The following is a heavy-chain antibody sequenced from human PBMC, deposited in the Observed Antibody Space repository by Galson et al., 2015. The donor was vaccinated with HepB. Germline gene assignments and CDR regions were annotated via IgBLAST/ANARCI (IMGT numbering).Heavy chain of an antibody. V-gene: IGHV1-69*10. J-gene: IGHJ5*02. CDR2: IIPVVGFA. CDR1: GDTFNNNP. Sequence: SVKASCKASGDTFNNNPITWMRQAPGQGPEWMGGIIPVVGFANYAQRFQGRLTISADIPTSTVYMELSRLTSEDTALYYCARDRRDQQGSGDNVEWFDPWGQGTLVIVSS. CDR3: ARDRRDQQGSGDNVEWFDP. D-gene: IGHD4-17*01.